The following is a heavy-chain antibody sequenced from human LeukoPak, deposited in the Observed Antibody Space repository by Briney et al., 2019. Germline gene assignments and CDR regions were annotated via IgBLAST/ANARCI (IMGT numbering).Heavy chain of an antibody. V-gene: IGHV3-21*01. CDR1: GFTFSTYN. CDR2: ISSSSNYI. J-gene: IGHJ3*02. D-gene: IGHD1-26*01. Sequence: GGSLRLSCAASGFTFSTYNMNWVRQAPGKGLEWVSSISSSSNYIYYADSVKGRFTISRDNAKNSLYLQMNSLRAEDTDVYYCARDVGASAPDAFDIRGQGTMVTVSS. CDR3: ARDVGASAPDAFDI.